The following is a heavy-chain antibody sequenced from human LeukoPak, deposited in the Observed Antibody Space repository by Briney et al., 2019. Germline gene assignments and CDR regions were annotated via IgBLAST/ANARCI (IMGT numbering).Heavy chain of an antibody. D-gene: IGHD3-22*01. V-gene: IGHV3-21*01. J-gene: IGHJ4*02. CDR2: ISSSSSYI. Sequence: GGSLRLSCAASGFTFSSYSMNWVRQAPGKGLEWVSSISSSSSYIYYADSVKGRFTISRDNAKNSLYLQMNSLRAEDTVVYYCASIFSGYYLAYWGQGTLVTVSS. CDR3: ASIFSGYYLAY. CDR1: GFTFSSYS.